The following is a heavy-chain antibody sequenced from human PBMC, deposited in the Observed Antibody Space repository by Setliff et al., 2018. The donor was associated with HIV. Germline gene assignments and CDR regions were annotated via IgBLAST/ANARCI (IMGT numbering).Heavy chain of an antibody. CDR3: ARGYLISGTQKSYYMDV. J-gene: IGHJ6*03. V-gene: IGHV1-3*01. D-gene: IGHD1-26*01. CDR1: EYTFTLYG. CDR2: INAGNGDT. Sequence: VASVKVSCKASEYTFTLYGIHWVRQAPGQRPEWVGWINAGNGDTEYSQKFQGRVTITRDTSASTAYMELSSLRSEDTAVYYCARGYLISGTQKSYYMDVWGKGTTVTVSS.